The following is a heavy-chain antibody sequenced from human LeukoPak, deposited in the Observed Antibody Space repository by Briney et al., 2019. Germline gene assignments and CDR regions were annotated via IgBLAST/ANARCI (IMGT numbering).Heavy chain of an antibody. Sequence: ASVKVSCKVSGYTLTELSMHWVLQAPGKGLEWMGGFDPEDGETIYAQKFQGRVTMTEDTSTDTAYMELSSLRSEDTAVYYCATVRVARYSNDAFDYWGQGTLVTVSS. J-gene: IGHJ4*02. CDR2: FDPEDGET. CDR3: ATVRVARYSNDAFDY. CDR1: GYTLTELS. V-gene: IGHV1-24*01. D-gene: IGHD4-11*01.